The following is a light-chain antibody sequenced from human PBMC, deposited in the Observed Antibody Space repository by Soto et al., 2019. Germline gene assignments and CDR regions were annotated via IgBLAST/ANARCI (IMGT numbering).Light chain of an antibody. Sequence: QSALTQPPSASGSQGQSVAISCTGTSSDVGGYNYVSWYQLHPGKAPKLMIYEVNMRPSGVPDRFSGSKSGNTASLTVSGLRAEDEADYYCSSYAGSNNYVFGTGTKVTVL. CDR2: EVN. CDR3: SSYAGSNNYV. V-gene: IGLV2-8*01. J-gene: IGLJ1*01. CDR1: SSDVGGYNY.